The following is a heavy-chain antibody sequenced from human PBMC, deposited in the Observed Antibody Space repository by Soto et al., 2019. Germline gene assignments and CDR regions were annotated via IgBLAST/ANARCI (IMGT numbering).Heavy chain of an antibody. Sequence: GESLKISCKGSGYSLTSYWISWVRQMPGKGLEWMGRIDPSDSYTNYSPSFQGHVTISADKSISTAYLQWSSLKASDTAMYYCARKLVSITARRYGLDVWGQGTTVTVSS. J-gene: IGHJ6*02. V-gene: IGHV5-10-1*01. CDR2: IDPSDSYT. CDR1: GYSLTSYW. D-gene: IGHD6-6*01. CDR3: ARKLVSITARRYGLDV.